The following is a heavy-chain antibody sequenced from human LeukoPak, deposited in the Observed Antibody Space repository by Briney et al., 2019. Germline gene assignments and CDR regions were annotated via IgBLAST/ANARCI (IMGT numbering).Heavy chain of an antibody. V-gene: IGHV4-30-4*01. J-gene: IGHJ5*02. D-gene: IGHD4-17*01. CDR1: GGSISSGDYY. Sequence: PSQTRSLTCIVSGGSISSGDYYWTWIRHPPGKGLEWIGYIYHSGNTYYNQSLKSRVTISVDTSKNQFSLKLSSVTAADTAVYYCARGRGDYGKKFDPWGQGTLVTVSS. CDR2: IYHSGNT. CDR3: ARGRGDYGKKFDP.